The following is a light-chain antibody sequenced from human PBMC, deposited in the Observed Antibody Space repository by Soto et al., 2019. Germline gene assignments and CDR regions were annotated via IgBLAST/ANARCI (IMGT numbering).Light chain of an antibody. J-gene: IGKJ2*01. CDR1: QSVSSY. V-gene: IGKV3-11*01. Sequence: EILLTQSPATLSLSPGERATLSCRASQSVSSYLAWYQQKPGQAPRLLIYDASNRATGIPARFSGSGSGTDFTLTISSLEPEDFAVDYCQQRSNWPPLYTFGQGTKLEIK. CDR3: QQRSNWPPLYT. CDR2: DAS.